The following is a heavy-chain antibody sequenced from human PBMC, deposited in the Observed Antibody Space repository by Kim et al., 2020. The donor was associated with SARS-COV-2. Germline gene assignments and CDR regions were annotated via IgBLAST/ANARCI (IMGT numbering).Heavy chain of an antibody. V-gene: IGHV3-48*03. D-gene: IGHD5-12*01. CDR3: ARYSGYDGGLDAFDI. CDR2: ISSSGTTK. Sequence: GWSLRLSCAASGFTFSSYEMNWVRQAPGKALEWVSYISSSGTTKYYADSVKGRFTISRDNAKNSLYLQMNSLRVEDTAVYYCARYSGYDGGLDAFDIWGQGTLVTVSS. CDR1: GFTFSSYE. J-gene: IGHJ3*02.